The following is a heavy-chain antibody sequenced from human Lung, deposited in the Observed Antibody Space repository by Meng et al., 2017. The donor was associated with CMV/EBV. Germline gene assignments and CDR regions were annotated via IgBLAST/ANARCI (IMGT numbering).Heavy chain of an antibody. V-gene: IGHV1-18*01. Sequence: VHLRQSGPEVKEPGASVRVSCKASGYTFGSYGICWVRQAPGQGLEWMGWFVNYVDTYPAPKFQGRVTMTTDTHTNTAFMELRSLTSDDTAVYYCASGTPGRSYCDYWGQGTLVTVSS. CDR2: FVNYVDT. J-gene: IGHJ4*02. CDR3: ASGTPGRSYCDY. CDR1: GYTFGSYG. D-gene: IGHD2-15*01.